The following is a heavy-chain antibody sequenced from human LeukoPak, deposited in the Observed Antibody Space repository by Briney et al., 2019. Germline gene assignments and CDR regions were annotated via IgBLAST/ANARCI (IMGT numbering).Heavy chain of an antibody. V-gene: IGHV3-66*01. D-gene: IGHD3-22*01. J-gene: IGHJ3*01. CDR1: GFTFSSYA. Sequence: PGGSLRLSCAASGFTFSSYAMTWVRQAPGKGLEWVSVIYSGGTTYYAESVKGRFIISRDNSKNTLFLQMNSLRAEDTAVYFCARWYDSSGFSPGGIDVWGQGTMVAVSS. CDR2: IYSGGTT. CDR3: ARWYDSSGFSPGGIDV.